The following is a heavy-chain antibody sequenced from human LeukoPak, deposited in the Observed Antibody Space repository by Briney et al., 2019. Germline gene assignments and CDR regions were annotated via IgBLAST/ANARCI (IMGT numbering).Heavy chain of an antibody. CDR2: ISTYNGNT. CDR3: VRARWGDAFDI. Sequence: ASVKVSCTGSGYIFTSYGFTWVRQAPGQGLEWMGWISTYNGNTNYAQKLQGRVTMTTDTSTSTAYMELRSLRSDDTAVYYCVRARWGDAFDIWGQGTMVTVSS. V-gene: IGHV1-18*01. D-gene: IGHD3-16*01. J-gene: IGHJ3*02. CDR1: GYIFTSYG.